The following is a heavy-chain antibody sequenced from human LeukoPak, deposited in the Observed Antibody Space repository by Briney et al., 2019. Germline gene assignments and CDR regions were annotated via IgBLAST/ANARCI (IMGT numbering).Heavy chain of an antibody. Sequence: GGSLRLSCAASGFTFSSYAMSWVRQAPGKGLEWVSAISGSGGSTYYADSVKGRFTISRDNSKNTLYLQMNSLRAEDTAVYYCAKFVEVGVPAVMFIDYWGQGTLVTVSS. J-gene: IGHJ4*02. CDR2: ISGSGGST. CDR1: GFTFSSYA. V-gene: IGHV3-23*01. D-gene: IGHD2-2*01. CDR3: AKFVEVGVPAVMFIDY.